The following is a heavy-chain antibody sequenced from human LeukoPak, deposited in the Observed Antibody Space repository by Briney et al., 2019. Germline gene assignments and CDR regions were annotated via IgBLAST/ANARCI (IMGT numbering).Heavy chain of an antibody. CDR2: IYTSGST. J-gene: IGHJ4*02. D-gene: IGHD6-6*01. CDR1: GGSISSYY. Sequence: PSETLSLTCTVSGGSISSYYWSWIRQPAGKGLEWIGRIYTSGSTNYNPSLKSRVTMSVGTSRNHFSLKLSSVTAADTAVYHCAREIVSSVESWGQGSLVTVSS. CDR3: AREIVSSVES. V-gene: IGHV4-4*07.